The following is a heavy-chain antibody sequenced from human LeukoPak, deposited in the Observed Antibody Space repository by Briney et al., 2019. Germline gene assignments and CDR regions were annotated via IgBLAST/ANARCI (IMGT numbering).Heavy chain of an antibody. CDR1: GLTLSSYW. CDR3: ARTGGV. Sequence: GGSLRLSCAASGLTLSSYWMSWVCQAPGKGLEWVANIKQDGSEKYYVDSVKGRFTISRDNAKNSLYLQMNSLRVEDTAVYYCARTGGVCGQGTLVTVSS. J-gene: IGHJ4*02. V-gene: IGHV3-7*03. CDR2: IKQDGSEK. D-gene: IGHD1-26*01.